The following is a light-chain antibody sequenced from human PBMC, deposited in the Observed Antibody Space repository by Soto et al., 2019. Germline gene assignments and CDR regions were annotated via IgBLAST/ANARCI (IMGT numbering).Light chain of an antibody. J-gene: IGKJ4*01. CDR3: QQYGSSPLT. V-gene: IGKV3-20*01. Sequence: EIVLTQSPGTLSLSPGERATLSCRASQSVKSNYLAWYQQKPGQAPRLLIYGASIRATGIPDRFSGSGSGTDFTLTISRLEPEDFAVYYCQQYGSSPLTFGGGTKVEIK. CDR2: GAS. CDR1: QSVKSNY.